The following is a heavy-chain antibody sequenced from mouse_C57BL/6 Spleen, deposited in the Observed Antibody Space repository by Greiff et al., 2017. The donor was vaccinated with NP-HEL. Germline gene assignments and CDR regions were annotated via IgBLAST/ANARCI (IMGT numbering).Heavy chain of an antibody. V-gene: IGHV1-61*01. D-gene: IGHD1-1*01. CDR1: GYTFTSYW. Sequence: QVQLQQPGAELVRPGSSVKLSCKASGYTFTSYWMDWVKQRPGQGLEWIGNIYPSDSETHYNQKFKDKATLTVDKSSSTAYMQLSSLTSEDSAVYYCARSGSSYHYAMDYWGQGTSVTVSS. CDR3: ARSGSSYHYAMDY. J-gene: IGHJ4*01. CDR2: IYPSDSET.